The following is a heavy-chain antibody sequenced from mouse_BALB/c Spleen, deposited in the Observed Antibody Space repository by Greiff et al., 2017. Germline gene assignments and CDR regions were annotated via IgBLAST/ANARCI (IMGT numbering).Heavy chain of an antibody. Sequence: VQGVESGPGLVAPSQSLSITCTVSGFSLTSYGVHWVRQPPGKGLEWLGVIWAGGSTNYNSALMSRLSISKDNSKSQVFLKMNSLQTDDTAMYYCARDRGDLRRVDYWGQGTTLTVSS. J-gene: IGHJ2*01. V-gene: IGHV2-9*02. CDR1: GFSLTSYG. CDR2: IWAGGST. D-gene: IGHD2-12*01. CDR3: ARDRGDLRRVDY.